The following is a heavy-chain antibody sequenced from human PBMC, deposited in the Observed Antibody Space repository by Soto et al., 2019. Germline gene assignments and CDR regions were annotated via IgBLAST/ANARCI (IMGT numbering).Heavy chain of an antibody. CDR2: IYYSGST. Sequence: KPSETLSLTCTVSGGSVSSGSYYWSWIRQPPGKGLEWIGYIYYSGSTNYNPSLKSRVTISVDTSKNQFSLKLSSVTAADTAVYYCARVGILEWTYCFDYWGQGTLVTVSS. J-gene: IGHJ4*02. CDR1: GGSVSSGSYY. D-gene: IGHD3-3*01. V-gene: IGHV4-61*01. CDR3: ARVGILEWTYCFDY.